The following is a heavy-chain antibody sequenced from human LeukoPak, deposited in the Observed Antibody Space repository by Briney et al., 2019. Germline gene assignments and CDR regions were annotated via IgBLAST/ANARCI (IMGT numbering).Heavy chain of an antibody. Sequence: ASVKVSCKASGYTFTSYYMHWVRQAPGQGLEWMGIINPSGGSTSYAQKFQGRVTITRDTSTSTVYMELSSLRSEDTAVYYCAAAGWFGELSGYWGQGTLVTVSS. CDR1: GYTFTSYY. J-gene: IGHJ4*02. CDR3: AAAGWFGELSGY. D-gene: IGHD3-10*01. CDR2: INPSGGST. V-gene: IGHV1-46*01.